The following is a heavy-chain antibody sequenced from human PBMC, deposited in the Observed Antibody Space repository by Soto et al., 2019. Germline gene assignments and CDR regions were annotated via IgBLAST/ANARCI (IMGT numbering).Heavy chain of an antibody. CDR1: GGTFSSYA. CDR3: GWGTTVTTTYYYYRMDV. CDR2: IIPIFGTA. J-gene: IGHJ6*02. Sequence: SVKVSCKASGGTFSSYAISWVRQAPGQGLEWMGGIIPIFGTANYAQKFQGRVTITADESTSTAYMELSSLRSEDTAVYYCGWGTTVTTTYYYYRMDVWGQGTTVTVSS. D-gene: IGHD4-17*01. V-gene: IGHV1-69*13.